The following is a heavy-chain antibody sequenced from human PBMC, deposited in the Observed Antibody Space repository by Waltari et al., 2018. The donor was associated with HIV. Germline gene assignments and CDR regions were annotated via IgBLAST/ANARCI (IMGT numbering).Heavy chain of an antibody. CDR1: GGSFSGYY. D-gene: IGHD2-2*01. J-gene: IGHJ6*02. CDR2: SDHRGGA. Sequence: QVQLKQWGPGLLKPSETLSLTCAVYGGSFSGYYWSWIRQSPGKGLQWIGESDHRGGATYIPSLKRRVTISVDTSKRQFSLKLTSVTAADTAVYYCASLRSSTSWPNYFYGMDVWAQGTPVTVSS. CDR3: ASLRSSTSWPNYFYGMDV. V-gene: IGHV4-34*02.